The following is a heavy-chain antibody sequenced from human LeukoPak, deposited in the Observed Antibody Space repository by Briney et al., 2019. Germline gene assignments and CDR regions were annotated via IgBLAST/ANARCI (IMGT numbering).Heavy chain of an antibody. Sequence: SVNVSCKASRYTFTDYYMHWVRQAPPQELDGMGRINPNSCDTNYAQKSQDRVTKTSDTSNSTAYTELSMLRSDDTAVYYCACMTRGSPIDYWRQGTLVTVSS. V-gene: IGHV1-2*06. D-gene: IGHD3-10*01. CDR2: INPNSCDT. CDR3: ACMTRGSPIDY. J-gene: IGHJ4*02. CDR1: RYTFTDYY.